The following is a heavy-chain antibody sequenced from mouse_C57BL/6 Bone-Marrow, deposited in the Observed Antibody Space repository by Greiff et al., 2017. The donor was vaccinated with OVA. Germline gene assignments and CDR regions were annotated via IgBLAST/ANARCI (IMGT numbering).Heavy chain of an antibody. D-gene: IGHD2-4*01. J-gene: IGHJ4*01. Sequence: EVQLQQSGPVLARPGASVKMSCKTSGYTFTSYWMHWVKQRPGQGLEWIGAIYPGNSDTSYNQKFKGKAKLTAVTSASTAYMELSSLTNEDSAVYYCTATMIKDYAMDYWGQGTSVTVSS. CDR3: TATMIKDYAMDY. CDR2: IYPGNSDT. V-gene: IGHV1-5*01. CDR1: GYTFTSYW.